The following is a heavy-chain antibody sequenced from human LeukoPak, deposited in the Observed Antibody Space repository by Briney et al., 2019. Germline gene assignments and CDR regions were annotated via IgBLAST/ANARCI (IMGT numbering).Heavy chain of an antibody. Sequence: SETLSLTCAVYGGSFSGYYWSWIRQPPGKGLEWIGEINHSGSTNYNPSLKSRVTISVDTSKNQFSLKLSSVTAADTAVYYCARVGGSYCYYYMDVWGKGTTVTVSS. CDR3: ARVGGSYCYYYMDV. D-gene: IGHD1-26*01. J-gene: IGHJ6*03. CDR2: INHSGST. CDR1: GGSFSGYY. V-gene: IGHV4-34*01.